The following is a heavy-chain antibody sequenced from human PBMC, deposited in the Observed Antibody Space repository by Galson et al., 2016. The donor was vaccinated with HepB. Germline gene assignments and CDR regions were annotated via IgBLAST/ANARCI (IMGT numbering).Heavy chain of an antibody. J-gene: IGHJ4*02. D-gene: IGHD1-1*01. CDR3: AKGRTGTTGPVEY. CDR1: GFTFNTYA. Sequence: SLRLSCAASGFTFNTYAMSWVRQAPGKGLEWVSTLSASGGATYYSDSVKGRFTISRDNSKNTLYLQMNSLRDEGTAVYYCAKGRTGTTGPVEYWGQGTLVTVSS. V-gene: IGHV3-23*01. CDR2: LSASGGAT.